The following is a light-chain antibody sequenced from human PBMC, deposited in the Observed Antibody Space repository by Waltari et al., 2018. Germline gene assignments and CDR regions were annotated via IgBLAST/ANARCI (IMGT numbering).Light chain of an antibody. V-gene: IGKV1-39*01. CDR3: QHGYGSPYS. Sequence: DIQMTQSPSSLSASIGDRVTITCRASSNINSYLNRYQQKPGKAPKLLLYRASTLQPGVPSMFSGSGSGADYTFTITSLQSEDIATYYCQHGYGSPYSFGQGTKVEIK. CDR1: SNINSY. CDR2: RAS. J-gene: IGKJ2*03.